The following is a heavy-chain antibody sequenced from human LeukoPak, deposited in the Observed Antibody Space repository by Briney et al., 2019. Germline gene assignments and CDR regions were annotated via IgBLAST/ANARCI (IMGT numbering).Heavy chain of an antibody. V-gene: IGHV1-18*01. J-gene: IGHJ5*02. D-gene: IGHD2-2*01. CDR2: ISAYNGNT. CDR3: AREVVVVPAKNWFDP. Sequence: ASETVAPQASGYALASCGDSWVRQLPEQGLEWMGWISAYNGNTNYAQKLQGRVTMTTDTSTSTAYMELRSLRSDDTAVYYCAREVVVVPAKNWFDPWGQGTLVTVSS. CDR1: GYALASCG.